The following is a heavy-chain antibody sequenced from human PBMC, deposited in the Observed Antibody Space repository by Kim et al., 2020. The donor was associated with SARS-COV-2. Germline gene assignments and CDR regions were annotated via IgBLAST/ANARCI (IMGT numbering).Heavy chain of an antibody. Sequence: GGSLRLSCAASGFTFSSYAMHWVRQAPGKGLEWVAVISYDGSNKYYADSVKGRFTISRDNSKNTLYLQMNSLRAEDTAVYYCARDPAAAGPGPFDYWGQGTLVTVSS. CDR1: GFTFSSYA. CDR2: ISYDGSNK. J-gene: IGHJ4*02. V-gene: IGHV3-30-3*01. D-gene: IGHD6-13*01. CDR3: ARDPAAAGPGPFDY.